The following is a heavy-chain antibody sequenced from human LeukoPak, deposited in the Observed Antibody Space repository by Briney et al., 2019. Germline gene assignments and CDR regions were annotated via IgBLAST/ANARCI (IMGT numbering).Heavy chain of an antibody. Sequence: PSQTLSLTCTVSGFYISSSGFYWSWIRQHPGKGLEWIGYIYYSGSTYYNPSLKSRVTISVDTSKNQFSLKLSIVSAEDTAVYYCARAYSYSYPKGGFDYWGQGSLVTVSS. CDR3: ARAYSYSYPKGGFDY. V-gene: IGHV4-31*03. CDR1: GFYISSSGFY. CDR2: IYYSGST. J-gene: IGHJ4*02. D-gene: IGHD5-12*01.